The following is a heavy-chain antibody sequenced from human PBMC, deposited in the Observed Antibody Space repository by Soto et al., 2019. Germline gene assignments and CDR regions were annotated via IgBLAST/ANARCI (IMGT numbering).Heavy chain of an antibody. J-gene: IGHJ4*02. Sequence: HPGGSLRLSCAASGFTFSSYAMHWVRQAPGKGLEWVAVISYDGSNKYYADSVKGRFTISRDNSKNTLYLQMNSLRAEDTAVYYCARDLLSGWYGGYYFDYWGQGTLVTVSS. D-gene: IGHD6-19*01. CDR1: GFTFSSYA. CDR2: ISYDGSNK. V-gene: IGHV3-30-3*01. CDR3: ARDLLSGWYGGYYFDY.